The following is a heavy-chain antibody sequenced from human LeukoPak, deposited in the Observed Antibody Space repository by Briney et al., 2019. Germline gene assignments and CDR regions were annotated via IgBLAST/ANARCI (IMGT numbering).Heavy chain of an antibody. Sequence: GGSLRLSYAASGFTFNTYGMNWVRQAPGKGLECVAFIRYDGIHKYYADSVKGRFTISRDNSKNTLYLQMNSLRVEDTAIYYCVKDRGEFWGQGTMVTVSS. CDR1: GFTFNTYG. CDR3: VKDRGEF. J-gene: IGHJ3*01. CDR2: IRYDGIHK. V-gene: IGHV3-30*02. D-gene: IGHD3-10*01.